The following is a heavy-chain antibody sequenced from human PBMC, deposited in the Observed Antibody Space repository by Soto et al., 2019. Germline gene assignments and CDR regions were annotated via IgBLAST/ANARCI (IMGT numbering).Heavy chain of an antibody. J-gene: IGHJ5*02. CDR3: ASHNCGGDCFINWFDP. Sequence: QVQLVQSGAEVKKPGSSVKVSCKASGGTFSSYAISWVRQAPGQGLEWMGGIIPIFGTANYAQKFQGRVKITADESTSTAYMELSSLKSEDTAVYYCASHNCGGDCFINWFDPWCQGTLVTVS. CDR1: GGTFSSYA. CDR2: IIPIFGTA. V-gene: IGHV1-69*12. D-gene: IGHD2-21*02.